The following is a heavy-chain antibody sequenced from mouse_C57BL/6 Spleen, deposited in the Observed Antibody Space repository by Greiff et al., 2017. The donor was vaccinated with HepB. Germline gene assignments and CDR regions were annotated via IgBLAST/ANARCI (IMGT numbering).Heavy chain of an antibody. CDR2: INPNNGGT. J-gene: IGHJ1*03. Sequence: EVQLQQSGPELVKPGASVKIPCKASGYTFTDYNMDWVKQSHGKSLEWIGDINPNNGGTIYNQKFKGKATLPVDKSSSTAYMELRSLTSEDTAVYYCARLDGTYWYFDVWGTGTTVTVSS. V-gene: IGHV1-18*01. CDR1: GYTFTDYN. D-gene: IGHD4-1*01. CDR3: ARLDGTYWYFDV.